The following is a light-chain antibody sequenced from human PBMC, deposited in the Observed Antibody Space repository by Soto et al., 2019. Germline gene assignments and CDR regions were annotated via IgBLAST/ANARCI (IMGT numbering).Light chain of an antibody. Sequence: DIQMTQSPSSVSASVGDRVTITCRASQHISSSLAWYQQKPGKAPKLLIYTTSNLGSGVPSRFSGSGSGTDFTLTISSLQPEDFATYYCLQAKSFPLTFGGGTKVEIK. J-gene: IGKJ4*01. V-gene: IGKV1D-12*01. CDR3: LQAKSFPLT. CDR2: TTS. CDR1: QHISSS.